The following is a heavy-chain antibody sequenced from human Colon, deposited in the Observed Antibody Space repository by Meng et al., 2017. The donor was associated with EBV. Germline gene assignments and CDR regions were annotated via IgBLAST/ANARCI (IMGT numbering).Heavy chain of an antibody. CDR3: ARTNYGDYNWFDP. Sequence: VQLQESGPGLVKPSXXLSLTCTVSGGSISSGGFYWSWIRQHPGKGLEWIGYIYYSGSTYYNPSLRSRVAISIDTSKNQFSLKLTSVTAADTAVYFCARTNYGDYNWFDPWGQGTLVTVAS. CDR1: GGSISSGGFY. V-gene: IGHV4-31*03. D-gene: IGHD4-17*01. CDR2: IYYSGST. J-gene: IGHJ5*02.